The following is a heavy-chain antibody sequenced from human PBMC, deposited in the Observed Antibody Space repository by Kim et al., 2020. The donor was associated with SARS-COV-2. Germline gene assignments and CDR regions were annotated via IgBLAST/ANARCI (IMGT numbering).Heavy chain of an antibody. V-gene: IGHV3-74*01. CDR1: GFTFSSYW. CDR3: ASLSTGYVWDKFDL. D-gene: IGHD3-16*01. Sequence: GGSLRLSCVASGFTFSSYWMHWVRQAPGKGLVWVSRVNSDGSSTSYADSVKGRFTISRDNARNTLYLQMNSLRAEDTAVYYCASLSTGYVWDKFDLWGQG. CDR2: VNSDGSST. J-gene: IGHJ4*02.